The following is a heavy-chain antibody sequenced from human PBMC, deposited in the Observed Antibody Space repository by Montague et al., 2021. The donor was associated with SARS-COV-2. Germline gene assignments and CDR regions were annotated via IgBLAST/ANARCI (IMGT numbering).Heavy chain of an antibody. CDR2: INNSGST. Sequence: SETLSLTCAVYGGSFSGYYWSWIRQPPGKGLEWIGEINNSGSTNYNPSLKSRVTISVDTSKSQFSLNMSSVTAADTAVYYCARVRAVPAAMRIFTLGRSYYGMDVGGLGTTVTVSS. V-gene: IGHV4-34*01. D-gene: IGHD2-2*01. CDR1: GGSFSGYY. J-gene: IGHJ6*02. CDR3: ARVRAVPAAMRIFTLGRSYYGMDV.